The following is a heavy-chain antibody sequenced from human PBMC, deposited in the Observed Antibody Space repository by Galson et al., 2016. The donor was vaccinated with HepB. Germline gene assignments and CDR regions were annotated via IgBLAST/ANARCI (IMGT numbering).Heavy chain of an antibody. Sequence: SLRLSCAVSGVTINDNYVAWVRQPPGKGLEWVSVVYTDATTSHANSIKGRFTISRDLPKNTVYLQMNNLRVDDTAVYYCASGPLSLDFWGQGTLVTVSS. CDR2: VYTDATT. V-gene: IGHV3-53*01. CDR3: ASGPLSLDF. J-gene: IGHJ4*02. D-gene: IGHD2/OR15-2a*01. CDR1: GVTINDNY.